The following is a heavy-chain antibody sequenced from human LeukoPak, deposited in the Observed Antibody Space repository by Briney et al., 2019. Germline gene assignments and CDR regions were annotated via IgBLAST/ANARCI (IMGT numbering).Heavy chain of an antibody. CDR3: AKDLGSSSWSSYFDY. J-gene: IGHJ4*02. Sequence: GGSLRLSCAASGFTFSSFAMSWVRQAPGKGLEWVSAISGSGGSTYYADSVKGRFTISRDNSKNTLYLQMNSLRAEDTAVYYCAKDLGSSSWSSYFDYWGQGTLVTVSS. V-gene: IGHV3-23*01. D-gene: IGHD6-13*01. CDR2: ISGSGGST. CDR1: GFTFSSFA.